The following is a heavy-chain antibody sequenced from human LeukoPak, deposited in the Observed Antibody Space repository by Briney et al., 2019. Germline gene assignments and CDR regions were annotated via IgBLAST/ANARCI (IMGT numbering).Heavy chain of an antibody. Sequence: SETLSLTCTVSGGSISSYYWSWIRQPPGKGLEWIGEINHSGSTNYNPSLKSRVTMSVDTSKSQFSLKVNSVTAADTATYYCAYSNYDPTFDFWGQGTLVTVSS. D-gene: IGHD4-11*01. J-gene: IGHJ4*02. CDR3: AYSNYDPTFDF. V-gene: IGHV4-34*01. CDR1: GGSISSYY. CDR2: INHSGST.